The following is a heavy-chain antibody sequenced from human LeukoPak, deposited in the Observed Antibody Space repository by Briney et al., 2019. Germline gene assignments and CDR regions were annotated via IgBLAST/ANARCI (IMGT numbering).Heavy chain of an antibody. J-gene: IGHJ6*04. CDR1: GFTFSSYC. CDR2: INSGGSST. Sequence: GGSLRLSCAASGFTFSSYCMHWVRQAPGNGLVWVSRINSGGSSTRYADSVKGRFTISRDNARNTLYLQMNSLRAEDTAVYYCARSTVTHYYYGMDVWGKGTTVTVSS. V-gene: IGHV3-74*01. CDR3: ARSTVTHYYYGMDV. D-gene: IGHD4-17*01.